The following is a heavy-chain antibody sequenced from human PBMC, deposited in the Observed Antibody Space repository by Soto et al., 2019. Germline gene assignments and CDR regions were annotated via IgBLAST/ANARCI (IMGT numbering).Heavy chain of an antibody. V-gene: IGHV4-4*02. J-gene: IGHJ4*02. CDR2: IYHSGTT. D-gene: IGHD2-21*01. CDR3: ARHVAVPRTRGFDY. CDR1: GGSISDNW. Sequence: QVQLQESGPGLVKPSGTLFLTCAVSGGSISDNWWSWVRQPPGKGLEWMGEIYHSGTTYYTPSLRSRVGILVDTSASQISLTLSSVTAADTAVYYCARHVAVPRTRGFDYWGPGTLVAVSS.